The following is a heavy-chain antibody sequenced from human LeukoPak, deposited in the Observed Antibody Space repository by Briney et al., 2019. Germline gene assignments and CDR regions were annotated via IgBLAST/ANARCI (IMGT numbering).Heavy chain of an antibody. V-gene: IGHV3-23*01. J-gene: IGHJ4*02. CDR3: ARDGGRYYDRSGYYWGYYFDS. Sequence: PGGSLRLSCAASGFTFNTYVMNWVRQAPGKGLEWVSTISGTGGNTYYADSVKGRFTISRDNSKDTLYLQMSSLRAEDTAVYYCARDGGRYYDRSGYYWGYYFDSWGRGILVTVST. CDR2: ISGTGGNT. CDR1: GFTFNTYV. D-gene: IGHD3-22*01.